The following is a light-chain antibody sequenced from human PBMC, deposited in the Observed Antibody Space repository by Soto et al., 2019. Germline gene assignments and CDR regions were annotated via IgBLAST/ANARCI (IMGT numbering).Light chain of an antibody. V-gene: IGLV1-40*01. CDR1: SSNIGAGYD. J-gene: IGLJ1*01. Sequence: QSVLTQPPSVSGAPGQTVTISCTGSSSNIGAGYDVHWYQQLPGTAPKLLIYANTNRPSGVPDRFSGSKSGTSASLAIIGLQAEDEADYYCQSYDSSLRGDVFGTGTKLTVL. CDR3: QSYDSSLRGDV. CDR2: ANT.